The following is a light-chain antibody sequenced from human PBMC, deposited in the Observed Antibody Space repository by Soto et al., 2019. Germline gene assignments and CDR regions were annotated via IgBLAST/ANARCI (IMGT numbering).Light chain of an antibody. J-gene: IGKJ1*01. Sequence: DIVMTQSPDSLAESLGERATINCKSSQSVLYDSDNKNHLAWYQLKPGQPPKLLIYWASTRESGVPDRFSGSWSGTDFTHTISSLQAEDVAVYYCQQYYSTPRTFGQGTKVEIK. CDR3: QQYYSTPRT. CDR2: WAS. CDR1: QSVLYDSDNKNH. V-gene: IGKV4-1*01.